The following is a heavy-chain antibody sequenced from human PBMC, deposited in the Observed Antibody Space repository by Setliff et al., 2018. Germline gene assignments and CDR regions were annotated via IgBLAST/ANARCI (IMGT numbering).Heavy chain of an antibody. V-gene: IGHV3-48*01. CDR2: ISATSLNT. D-gene: IGHD2-21*01. CDR1: GFTFSSYS. CDR3: ARDNHGGAHDH. Sequence: GESLKISCAASGFTFSSYSMHWLRQAPGRGLEWVAYISATSLNTYYADSVKGRFTISRDNAEDSLYLQMNSLRADDTALYYCARDNHGGAHDHWGQGSLVTVSS. J-gene: IGHJ4*02.